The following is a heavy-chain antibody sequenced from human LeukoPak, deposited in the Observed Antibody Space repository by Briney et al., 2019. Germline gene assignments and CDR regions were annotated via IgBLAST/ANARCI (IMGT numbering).Heavy chain of an antibody. CDR3: ARAIVDYDFWSGPFDH. Sequence: GGSLRLSCAASGFTVSSNYMSWVRQAPGKGLEWVSVIYSGGSTYYADSVKGRFTISRDNSKNTLYLQMNSLRAEDTAVYYCARAIVDYDFWSGPFDHWGQGTLVTVSS. CDR1: GFTVSSNY. V-gene: IGHV3-66*02. CDR2: IYSGGST. D-gene: IGHD3-3*01. J-gene: IGHJ4*02.